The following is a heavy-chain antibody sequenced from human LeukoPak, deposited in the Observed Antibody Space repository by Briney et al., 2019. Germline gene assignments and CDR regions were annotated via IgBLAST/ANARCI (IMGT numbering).Heavy chain of an antibody. Sequence: PGGSLRLSCAASGFTFSNYVLSWVRQAPGKGLEWVSSIGGSVNSTYYADSVKGRFTISRDNSKNTLYLQMNSLRAEDTAVYYCARDQAIVWFYYYYGMDVWGLGNTVIVSS. CDR1: GFTFSNYV. CDR2: IGGSVNST. V-gene: IGHV3-23*01. D-gene: IGHD3-9*01. CDR3: ARDQAIVWFYYYYGMDV. J-gene: IGHJ6*02.